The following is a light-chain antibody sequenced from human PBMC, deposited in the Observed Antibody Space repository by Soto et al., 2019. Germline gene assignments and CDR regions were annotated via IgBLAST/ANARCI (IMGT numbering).Light chain of an antibody. J-gene: IGKJ1*01. CDR1: QSVTSNY. CDR3: QQYGSSPWT. Sequence: EIVLTQSPGTLSLSPGERATLSCRASQSVTSNYLAWYQQKPGQAPRLLIYGASTRTNDFPVRFSGSGSGTDFTLTISRLEPEDFAVYHCQQYGSSPWTFGQGTKVDIK. CDR2: GAS. V-gene: IGKV3-20*01.